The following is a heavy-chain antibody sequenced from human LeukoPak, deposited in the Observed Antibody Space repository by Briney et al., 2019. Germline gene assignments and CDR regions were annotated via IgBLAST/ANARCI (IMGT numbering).Heavy chain of an antibody. CDR3: ARDHPYCSGTSCYTRGFDY. CDR1: GGSFGGYY. J-gene: IGHJ4*02. D-gene: IGHD2-2*02. Sequence: PSETLSLTCAVYGGSFGGYYWSWIRQPPGKGLEWIGEINHSGSTNYNPSLKSRVTISVDTSKNQFSLKLSSVTAADTAVYYCARDHPYCSGTSCYTRGFDYWGQGTLVTVSS. V-gene: IGHV4-34*01. CDR2: INHSGST.